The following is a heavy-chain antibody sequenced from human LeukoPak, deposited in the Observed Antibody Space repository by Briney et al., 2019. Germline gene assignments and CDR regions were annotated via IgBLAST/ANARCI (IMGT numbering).Heavy chain of an antibody. J-gene: IGHJ4*02. Sequence: GESLKISCKGSGYRFTGYWIGWVRQMPEKGPEWMGIIYPGDSDTRYSPSFQGQVTISADKSISTAYLQWSSLKASDTAMYYCARGGSYYMIDYWGQGTLVTVSS. V-gene: IGHV5-51*01. D-gene: IGHD1-26*01. CDR3: ARGGSYYMIDY. CDR2: IYPGDSDT. CDR1: GYRFTGYW.